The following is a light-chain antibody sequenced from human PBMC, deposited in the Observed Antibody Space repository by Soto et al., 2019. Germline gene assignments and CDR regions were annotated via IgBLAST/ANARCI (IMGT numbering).Light chain of an antibody. CDR3: QQYNTYWT. CDR1: QSFSSW. V-gene: IGKV1-5*03. Sequence: DIQMTQSPSTLSASVGDRVTITCRASQSFSSWLAWYQQKPGKAPKLLIYKTSSLQSGVPSRFSGSGSGTEFILTISSLQPDDFATYYCQQYNTYWTFGQGTKVDVK. J-gene: IGKJ1*01. CDR2: KTS.